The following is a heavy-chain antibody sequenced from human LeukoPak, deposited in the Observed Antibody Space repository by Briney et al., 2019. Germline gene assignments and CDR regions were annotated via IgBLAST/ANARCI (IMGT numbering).Heavy chain of an antibody. V-gene: IGHV4-34*01. D-gene: IGHD5-24*01. Sequence: PSETLSLTCAVYGGSFSGYYWSWIRQPPGKGLEWIGEINHSGSTNYNPSLKSRVTISVDTSKNQFSLKLSSVTAADTAVYYCARWGRGWLQFGLDYWGQGILVTVSS. J-gene: IGHJ4*02. CDR3: ARWGRGWLQFGLDY. CDR2: INHSGST. CDR1: GGSFSGYY.